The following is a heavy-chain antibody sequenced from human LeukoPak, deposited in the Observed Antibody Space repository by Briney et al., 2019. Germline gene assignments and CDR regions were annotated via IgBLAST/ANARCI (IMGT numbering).Heavy chain of an antibody. CDR1: GFTFSSYW. CDR2: IKQDGNEK. D-gene: IGHD6-13*01. Sequence: RAGGSLRLSCAASGFTFSSYWMSWVRQAPGKGLEWVANIKQDGNEKYYVDSVKGRFTISRDNAKNSLYLQMNSLRAEDTAVYYCARGLYSSSWYQGYWGQGTLVTVSS. CDR3: ARGLYSSSWYQGY. V-gene: IGHV3-7*01. J-gene: IGHJ4*02.